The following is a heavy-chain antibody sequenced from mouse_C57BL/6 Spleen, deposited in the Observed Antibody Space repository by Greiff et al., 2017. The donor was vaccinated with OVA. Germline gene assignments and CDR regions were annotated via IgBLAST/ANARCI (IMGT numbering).Heavy chain of an antibody. CDR3: ARGYYGSSYDWYFDV. D-gene: IGHD1-1*01. CDR1: GYTFTSYW. V-gene: IGHV1-55*01. Sequence: VQLQQPGAELVKPGASVKMSCKASGYTFTSYWITWVKQRPGQGLEWIGDIYPGSGSTNYNEKFKSKATLTVDTTSSTAYMQLSSLTSEDSAVYYCARGYYGSSYDWYFDVWGTGTTVTVSS. J-gene: IGHJ1*03. CDR2: IYPGSGST.